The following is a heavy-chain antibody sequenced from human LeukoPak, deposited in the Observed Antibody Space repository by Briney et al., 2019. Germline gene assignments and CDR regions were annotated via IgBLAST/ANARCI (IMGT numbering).Heavy chain of an antibody. V-gene: IGHV4-39*07. CDR1: GGSISSSSYY. CDR3: ARMDTAIYGGDY. Sequence: SETLSLTCTVSGGSISSSSYYWGWIRQPPGKGLEWIGEINHSGSTNYNPSLKSRVTISVDTSKNQFSLKLSSVTAADTAVYYCARMDTAIYGGDYWGQGTLVTVSS. J-gene: IGHJ4*02. D-gene: IGHD5-18*01. CDR2: INHSGST.